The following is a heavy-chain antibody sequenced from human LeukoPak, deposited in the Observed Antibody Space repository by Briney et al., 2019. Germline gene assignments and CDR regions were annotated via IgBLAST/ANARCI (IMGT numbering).Heavy chain of an antibody. CDR1: GFTFSNYG. D-gene: IGHD3-22*01. CDR3: ARESTQVRFDY. CDR2: IWYDGSNK. V-gene: IGHV3-33*01. J-gene: IGHJ4*02. Sequence: GGSLRLSCAASGFTFSNYGMHWVRQAPGRGLEWVAVIWYDGSNKYYADSVKGRFTISRDNSENTLYLQMNSLRAEDTAVYYCARESTQVRFDYWGQGTLVTVSS.